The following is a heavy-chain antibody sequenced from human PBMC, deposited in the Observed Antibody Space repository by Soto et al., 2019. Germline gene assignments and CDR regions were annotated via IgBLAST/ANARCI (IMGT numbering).Heavy chain of an antibody. V-gene: IGHV3-66*01. Sequence: EVQLVESGGGLVQPGGSLRLSCAASGFTVSSNYMSWVRQAPGKGLGWVSVIYSGGSTYYADSLKGRFTISRDNSTNTLYLQMNSLRAEDTAVYYCARGVYYDFWSGYYPGDYWGQGTLVTVSS. CDR1: GFTVSSNY. CDR3: ARGVYYDFWSGYYPGDY. J-gene: IGHJ4*02. CDR2: IYSGGST. D-gene: IGHD3-3*01.